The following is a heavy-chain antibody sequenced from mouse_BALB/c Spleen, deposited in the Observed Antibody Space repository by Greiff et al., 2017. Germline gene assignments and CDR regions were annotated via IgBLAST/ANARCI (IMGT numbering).Heavy chain of an antibody. J-gene: IGHJ4*01. Sequence: EVQLVESGGGLVQPGGSRKLSCAASGFTFSSFGMHWVRQAPEKGLEWVAYISSGSSTIYYADTVKGRFTISRDNPKNTLFLQMTSLRSEDTAMYYCATSTMSTDYAMDYWGQGTSVTVSS. CDR2: ISSGSSTI. D-gene: IGHD2-4*01. CDR1: GFTFSSFG. V-gene: IGHV5-17*02. CDR3: ATSTMSTDYAMDY.